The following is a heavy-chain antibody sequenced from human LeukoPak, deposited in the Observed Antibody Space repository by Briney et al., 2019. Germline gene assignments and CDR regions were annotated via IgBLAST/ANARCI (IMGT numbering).Heavy chain of an antibody. J-gene: IGHJ4*02. CDR2: INAYSGDT. Sequence: EASVKVSCAASGYTFSSYGISWVRQAPGQGLEWMGWINAYSGDTNYAQKLQGRVTMATDTSTSTAYMELRSLRSDDTAVYYCARDLLGYSSGWYSTTVFHHWGQGTLVTVSS. CDR1: GYTFSSYG. V-gene: IGHV1-18*01. D-gene: IGHD6-19*01. CDR3: ARDLLGYSSGWYSTTVFHH.